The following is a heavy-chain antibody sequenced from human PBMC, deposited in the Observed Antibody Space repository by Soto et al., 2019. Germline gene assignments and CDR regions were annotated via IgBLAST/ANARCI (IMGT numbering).Heavy chain of an antibody. D-gene: IGHD6-19*01. CDR1: GFTFSSYS. Sequence: KAGGSLRLSCAASGFTFSSYSMNWVRQAPGKGLEWVSSISSSSSYIYYADSVKGRFTISRDNAKNSLYLQMNSLRAEDTAVYYCARDLVLIAVAGTFDYWGQGTLVTVSS. V-gene: IGHV3-21*01. CDR3: ARDLVLIAVAGTFDY. CDR2: ISSSSSYI. J-gene: IGHJ4*02.